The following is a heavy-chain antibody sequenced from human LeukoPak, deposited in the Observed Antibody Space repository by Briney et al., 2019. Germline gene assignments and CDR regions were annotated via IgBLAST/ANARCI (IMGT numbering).Heavy chain of an antibody. D-gene: IGHD3-22*01. Sequence: ASVKVSCKASGYTFTGYYMHWVRQAPGQGLEWMGRINPNSGGTNYAQKFQGRVTMTRDTSISTAYMELSRLRSDDTAVYYCARAGDYYDSSGYYGYWGLGTLVTVSS. J-gene: IGHJ4*02. CDR1: GYTFTGYY. CDR3: ARAGDYYDSSGYYGY. V-gene: IGHV1-2*06. CDR2: INPNSGGT.